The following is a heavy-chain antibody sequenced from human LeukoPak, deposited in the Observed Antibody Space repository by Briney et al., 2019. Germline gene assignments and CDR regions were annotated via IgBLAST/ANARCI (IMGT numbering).Heavy chain of an antibody. D-gene: IGHD1-26*01. CDR1: GFTFDDYG. CDR3: ARGELPGDFDY. V-gene: IGHV3-69-1*01. CDR2: IGSSGTV. Sequence: GSLRLSCAASGFTFDDYGMNWVRQAPGKGLEWVSYIGSSGTVYYADSVKGRFTISRDNAKNSLYLQMNSLRAEDTAVYYCARGELPGDFDYWGQGTLVTVSS. J-gene: IGHJ4*02.